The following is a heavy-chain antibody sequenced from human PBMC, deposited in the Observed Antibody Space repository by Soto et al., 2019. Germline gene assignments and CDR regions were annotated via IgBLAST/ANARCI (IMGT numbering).Heavy chain of an antibody. CDR3: AITGYSNNDY. CDR1: GGTFSSYT. D-gene: IGHD6-13*01. V-gene: IGHV1-69*02. CDR2: IIPILGIA. J-gene: IGHJ4*02. Sequence: SVKVSFKASGGTFSSYTISWVRQAPGQGLEWMGRIIPILGIANYAQKFQGRVTITADKSTSTAYMELSSLRSEDTAAYYCAITGYSNNDYWGQGTLVTVSS.